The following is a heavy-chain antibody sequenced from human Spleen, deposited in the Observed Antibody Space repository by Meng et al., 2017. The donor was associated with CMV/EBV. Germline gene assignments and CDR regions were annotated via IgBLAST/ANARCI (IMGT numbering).Heavy chain of an antibody. J-gene: IGHJ4*02. V-gene: IGHV1-2*02. Sequence: ASVKVSCKSSGGTFSSNSAFRWVRQAPGQGLEWMTWINPNSGYTDNAQKFQGRVTITRDTSISTVYMELSGLRSDDTAVYYCARGGLQLVRGPFDFWGQGTLVTVSS. D-gene: IGHD4-11*01. CDR3: ARGGLQLVRGPFDF. CDR2: INPNSGYT. CDR1: GGTFSSNSA.